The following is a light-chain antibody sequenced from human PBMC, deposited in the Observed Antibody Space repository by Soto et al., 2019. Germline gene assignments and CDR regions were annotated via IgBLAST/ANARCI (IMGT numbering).Light chain of an antibody. Sequence: EIVLTQSPGTLSLSPGQRATLSCRASESISRDYLAWYQQRLGQAPRLLIYGASSGATGIPDRFSGSGSGTDFTLTISRLEPEDFAIYYCQQYGGVPYTFGXGTKXEI. CDR3: QQYGGVPYT. J-gene: IGKJ2*01. CDR1: ESISRDY. V-gene: IGKV3-20*01. CDR2: GAS.